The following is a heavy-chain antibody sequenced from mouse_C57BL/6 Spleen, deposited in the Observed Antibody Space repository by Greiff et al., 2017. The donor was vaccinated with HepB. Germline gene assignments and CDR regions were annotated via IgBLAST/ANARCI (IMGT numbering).Heavy chain of an antibody. CDR1: GYAFSSYW. J-gene: IGHJ3*01. CDR3: ARDGFAY. V-gene: IGHV1-80*01. CDR2: IYPGDGDT. Sequence: QVQLKQSGAELVKPGASVKISCKASGYAFSSYWMNWVKQSPGKGLEWIGQIYPGDGDTNYNGKFKGKATLTADKSSSTAYMQLSSLTSEDSAVYFCARDGFAYWGQGTLVTVSA.